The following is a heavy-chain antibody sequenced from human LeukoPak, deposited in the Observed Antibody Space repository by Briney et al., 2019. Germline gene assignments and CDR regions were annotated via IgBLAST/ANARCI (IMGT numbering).Heavy chain of an antibody. CDR2: VSGGKGNT. D-gene: IGHD6-6*01. J-gene: IGHJ4*02. CDR3: ARAFSASSSTIDY. CDR1: GCIFSNYD. Sequence: ASVKVSCKPSGCIFSNYDINWVRQAPGQGLEWMGWVSGGKGNTKYSEKFQGRITITRDTSATTAYLELSSLRSEDSTVYFCARAFSASSSTIDYWGQGTLVIVSP. V-gene: IGHV1-3*01.